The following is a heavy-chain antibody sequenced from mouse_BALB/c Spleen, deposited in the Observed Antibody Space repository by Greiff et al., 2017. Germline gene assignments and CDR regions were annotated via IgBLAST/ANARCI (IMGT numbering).Heavy chain of an antibody. V-gene: IGHV1-80*01. Sequence: QVQLKESGAELVRPGSSVKISCKASGYAFSSYWMNWVKQRPGQGLEWIGQIYPGDGDTNYNGKFKGKATLTADKSSSTAYMQLSSLTSEDSAVYFCARVDPPMDYWGQGTSVTVSS. CDR2: IYPGDGDT. J-gene: IGHJ4*01. CDR3: ARVDPPMDY. CDR1: GYAFSSYW.